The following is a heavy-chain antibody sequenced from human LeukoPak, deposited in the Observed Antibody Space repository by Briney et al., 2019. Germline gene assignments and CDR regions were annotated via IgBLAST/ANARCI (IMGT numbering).Heavy chain of an antibody. CDR1: GYTFTSYY. Sequence: ASVKVSCKASGYTFTSYYMHWVRQALGQGLEWMGIINPSGGSTSYAQKFQGRVTMTRDTSTSTVYMELSSLRSEDTAVYYCARDWSGDGAFDIWGQGTMVTVSS. CDR2: INPSGGST. D-gene: IGHD3/OR15-3a*01. CDR3: ARDWSGDGAFDI. V-gene: IGHV1-46*01. J-gene: IGHJ3*02.